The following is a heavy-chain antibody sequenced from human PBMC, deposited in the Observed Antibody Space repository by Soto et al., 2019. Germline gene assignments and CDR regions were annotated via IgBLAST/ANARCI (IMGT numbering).Heavy chain of an antibody. CDR2: IDPSSGTT. CDR1: GYSFSNFY. V-gene: IGHV1-46*01. J-gene: IGHJ6*02. Sequence: ASVKVSCKPSGYSFSNFYVHWVRQAPGQGLEWMGIIDPSSGTTSYTQKFQERVTMTRDTSMSTAYMELSSLRSEDTAVYYCATAGQLAYYYYYGMDVWGQGTTVTVSS. D-gene: IGHD6-6*01. CDR3: ATAGQLAYYYYYGMDV.